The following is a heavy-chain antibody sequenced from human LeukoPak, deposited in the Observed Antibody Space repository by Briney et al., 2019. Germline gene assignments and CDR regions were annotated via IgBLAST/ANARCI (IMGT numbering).Heavy chain of an antibody. V-gene: IGHV3-23*01. J-gene: IGHJ6*02. CDR1: GFTFSSYA. CDR3: ARGRIAVALYYGMDV. CDR2: ISGSGGST. Sequence: PGGSLRLSCATSGFTFSSYAMSWVHQAPGKGLEWVSAISGSGGSTYYADSVKGRFTISRDNSKNTVYLQMNSLRAADTAVYYCARGRIAVALYYGMDVWGHGTTVTVFS. D-gene: IGHD6-19*01.